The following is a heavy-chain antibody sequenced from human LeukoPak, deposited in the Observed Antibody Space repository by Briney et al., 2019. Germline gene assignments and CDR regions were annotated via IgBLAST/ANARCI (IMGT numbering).Heavy chain of an antibody. V-gene: IGHV3-30-3*01. CDR2: VSYDGSNK. CDR1: GFSFSSYA. D-gene: IGHD3-3*01. J-gene: IGHJ6*02. CDR3: ARGITTHPYYAMDV. Sequence: GGSLRLSCAAAGFSFSSYALHWVRRAPGKGLEWVAVVSYDGSNKYRTDSVKGRFTISRDNSKNTLYLQMNSLRAEDTAVYYCARGITTHPYYAMDVWGQGTTVTVSS.